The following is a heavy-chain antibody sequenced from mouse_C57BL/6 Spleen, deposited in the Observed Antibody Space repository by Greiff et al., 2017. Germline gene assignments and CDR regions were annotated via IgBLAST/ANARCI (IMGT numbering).Heavy chain of an antibody. J-gene: IGHJ2*01. Sequence: QVQLQQPGAELVKPGASVKLSCKASGYTFTSYWMHWVKQRPGQGLEWIGMIHPNSGSTNYNEKFKSKATLTVDKSSSTAYMQLSSLTSEDSAVDYCARDYYGSSGEDYWGQGTTLTVSS. CDR1: GYTFTSYW. CDR2: IHPNSGST. D-gene: IGHD1-1*01. V-gene: IGHV1-64*01. CDR3: ARDYYGSSGEDY.